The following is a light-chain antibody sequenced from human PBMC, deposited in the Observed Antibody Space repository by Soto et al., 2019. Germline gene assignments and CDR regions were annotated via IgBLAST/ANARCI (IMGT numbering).Light chain of an antibody. J-gene: IGKJ5*01. V-gene: IGKV1-39*01. CDR3: KQNYDTPIT. CDR2: AAS. CDR1: QSIGTF. Sequence: DFEMTQSPSSLSAFVGDRVTMTCRASQSIGTFLSWYQQKSGRAPKLLIYAASSLQIGVPSRFSGSGSGTNFTLTISSLQPEDFATYFCKQNYDTPITFGQGTRLENK.